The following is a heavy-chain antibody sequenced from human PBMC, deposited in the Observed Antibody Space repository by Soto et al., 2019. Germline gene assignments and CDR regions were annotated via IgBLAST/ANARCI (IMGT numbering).Heavy chain of an antibody. J-gene: IGHJ3*01. D-gene: IGHD5-18*01. CDR3: AKNRGYSYAEGASLAV. V-gene: IGHV3-30-3*02. CDR1: GFTFSSYA. Sequence: QVQLVESGGGVVQPGRSLRLSCAASGFTFSSYAMHWVRQAPGKGLEWVALIPYDGSNEYYADSVKGRFTISRDNSKNTLFLQVNSLRPEDTALYHCAKNRGYSYAEGASLAVWGQGTMVTVSS. CDR2: IPYDGSNE.